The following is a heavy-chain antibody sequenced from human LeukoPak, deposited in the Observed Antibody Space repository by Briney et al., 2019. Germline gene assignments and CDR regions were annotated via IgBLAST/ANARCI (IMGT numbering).Heavy chain of an antibody. CDR2: INHSGST. CDR1: GGSFSGCY. Sequence: SETLSLTCAVYGGSFSGCYWSWIRQPPGKGLEWIGEINHSGSTNYNPSLKSRVTISVDTSKNQFSLKLSSVTAADTAVYYCARPVSMYSSGWYLFWGQGTLVTVSS. J-gene: IGHJ4*02. V-gene: IGHV4-34*01. D-gene: IGHD6-19*01. CDR3: ARPVSMYSSGWYLF.